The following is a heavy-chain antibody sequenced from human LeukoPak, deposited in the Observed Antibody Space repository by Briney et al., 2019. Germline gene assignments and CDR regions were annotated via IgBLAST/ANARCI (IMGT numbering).Heavy chain of an antibody. CDR2: ISSTISTI. CDR1: GFTFSSYS. D-gene: IGHD3-10*01. V-gene: IGHV3-48*02. J-gene: IGHJ2*01. Sequence: GGSLRLSCAASGFTFSSYSMNWVRQAPGMGLEWVSYISSTISTIYYADSVKGRFTISRDNAKNSLYLQMNSLRDDDTAVYYCARVRPGWYCDLWGRGTLVTVSS. CDR3: ARVRPGWYCDL.